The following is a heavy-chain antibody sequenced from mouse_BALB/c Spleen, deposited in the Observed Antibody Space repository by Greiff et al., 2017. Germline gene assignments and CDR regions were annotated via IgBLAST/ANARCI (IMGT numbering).Heavy chain of an antibody. V-gene: IGHV1-5*01. CDR3: TRDYYGTEFAY. J-gene: IGHJ3*01. D-gene: IGHD1-1*01. CDR2: IYPGNSDT. CDR1: GYTFTSYW. Sequence: EVQLQQSGTVLARPGASVKMSCKASGYTFTSYWMHWVKQRPGQGLEWIGAIYPGNSDTSYNQKFKGKAKLTAVTSTSTAYMELSSLTNEDSAVYYCTRDYYGTEFAYWGQGTLVTVSA.